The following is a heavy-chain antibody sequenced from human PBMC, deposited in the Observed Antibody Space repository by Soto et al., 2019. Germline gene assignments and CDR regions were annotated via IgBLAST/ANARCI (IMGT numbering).Heavy chain of an antibody. J-gene: IGHJ5*02. D-gene: IGHD4-17*01. CDR3: ARDLAEGGDYVGWFDP. V-gene: IGHV3-11*06. CDR2: ISSSSSYT. CDR1: GFTFSDYY. Sequence: QVQLVESGGGLVKPGGSLRLSCAASGFTFSDYYMSWIRQAPGKGLEWVSYISSSSSYTNYADSVKGRFTISRDNAKNSLYLQMNSLRAEDTAVYYCARDLAEGGDYVGWFDPWGQGTLVTVSS.